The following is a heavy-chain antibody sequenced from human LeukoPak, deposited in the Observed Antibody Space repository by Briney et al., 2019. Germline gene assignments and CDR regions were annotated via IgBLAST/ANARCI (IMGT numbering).Heavy chain of an antibody. CDR3: VRAEAS. CDR2: INSDGSTT. CDR1: GFTFSSYW. V-gene: IGHV3-74*01. J-gene: IGHJ5*02. Sequence: GGSLRLSCVASGFTFSSYWMHWVRQAPGKGLVWVSRINSDGSTTNYADSVKGRFTISRDNAKNTLYLQMNSLRAEDTAVYYCVRAEASWGPGSLVTVSS.